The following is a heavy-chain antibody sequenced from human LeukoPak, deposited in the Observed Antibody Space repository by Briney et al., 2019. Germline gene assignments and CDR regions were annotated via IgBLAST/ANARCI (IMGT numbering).Heavy chain of an antibody. CDR3: ARRVFDFWSGQTSKYYYYYMDV. Sequence: SVKVSCKASGGTFSSYTISLVRQAPGQGLEWMGRIIPILGIANYAQKFQGRVTITADKSTSTAYMELSSLRSEDTAVYYCARRVFDFWSGQTSKYYYYYMDVWGKGTTVTVSS. J-gene: IGHJ6*03. V-gene: IGHV1-69*02. D-gene: IGHD3-3*01. CDR1: GGTFSSYT. CDR2: IIPILGIA.